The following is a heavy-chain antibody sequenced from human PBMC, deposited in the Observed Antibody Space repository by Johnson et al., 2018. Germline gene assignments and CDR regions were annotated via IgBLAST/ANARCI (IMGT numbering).Heavy chain of an antibody. Sequence: VQLVESGGGVVPPGRSLRPSCAASGFAFSSYVLHWVRRAPGKGPEWVSAIGTAGDTYYPGSVQGRFTISRETAKNSLSLQMNSLRAGDTAVYYWARGDFFDAFDIWGQGTMVTVSS. V-gene: IGHV3-13*01. CDR1: GFAFSSYV. D-gene: IGHD2-21*02. CDR2: IGTAGDT. J-gene: IGHJ3*02. CDR3: ARGDFFDAFDI.